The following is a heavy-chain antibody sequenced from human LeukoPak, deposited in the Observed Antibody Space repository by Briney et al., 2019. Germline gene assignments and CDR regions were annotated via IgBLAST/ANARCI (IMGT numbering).Heavy chain of an antibody. D-gene: IGHD3-22*01. CDR2: ISAYNGNT. Sequence: GASVKVSCKASGYTFTSYGISWVRQAPGQGLEWMGWISAYNGNTNYAQKLQGRVTMTTDTSTSTAYMEPRSLRSDDTAVYYCARDETYYYDSSGYYDNWFDPWGQGTLVTVSS. CDR3: ARDETYYYDSSGYYDNWFDP. CDR1: GYTFTSYG. V-gene: IGHV1-18*01. J-gene: IGHJ5*02.